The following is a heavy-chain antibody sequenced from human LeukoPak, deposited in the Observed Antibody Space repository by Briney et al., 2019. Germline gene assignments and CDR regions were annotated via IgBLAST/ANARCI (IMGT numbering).Heavy chain of an antibody. CDR1: GGPISSYY. Sequence: SETLSLTCTVSGGPISSYYWSWIRQPPGKGLEWIGYIYYSGSTNYNPSLKSRVTISVDTSKNQFSLKLSSVTAADTAVYYCARHSLRSGYYYYYSMDVWGQGTTVTVSS. V-gene: IGHV4-59*08. J-gene: IGHJ6*02. CDR2: IYYSGST. CDR3: ARHSLRSGYYYYYSMDV. D-gene: IGHD4-17*01.